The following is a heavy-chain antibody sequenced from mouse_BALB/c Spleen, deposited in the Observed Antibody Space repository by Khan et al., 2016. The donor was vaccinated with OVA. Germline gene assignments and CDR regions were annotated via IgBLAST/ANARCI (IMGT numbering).Heavy chain of an antibody. CDR2: ISYSGST. CDR3: ARTARIKY. D-gene: IGHD1-2*01. CDR1: GYSITSGYG. Sequence: EVQLQESGPGLVKPSQSLSLTCTVTGYSITSGYGWNWIRQFPGNQLEWMGYISYSGSTNYNPSLNSRTSITRDTSKNQLFLQLNSVTTEDTATYYCARTARIKYWGQGTTLTVSS. V-gene: IGHV3-2*02. J-gene: IGHJ2*01.